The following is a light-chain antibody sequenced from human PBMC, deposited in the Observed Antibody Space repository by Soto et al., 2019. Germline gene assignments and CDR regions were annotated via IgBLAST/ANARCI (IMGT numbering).Light chain of an antibody. CDR2: GAS. J-gene: IGKJ1*01. CDR3: QQYGSSGT. CDR1: QSISSY. Sequence: IVLTQSAATLSLSPGERATLSCRASQSISSYLAWYQQKPGQAPRLLIYGASNRATGIPDRFSVSGSGTDFTLTISRLEPEDFAVYYCQQYGSSGTFGQGTKVDIK. V-gene: IGKV3-20*01.